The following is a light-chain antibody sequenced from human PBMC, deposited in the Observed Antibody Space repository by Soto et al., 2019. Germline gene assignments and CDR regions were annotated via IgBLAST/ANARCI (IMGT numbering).Light chain of an antibody. CDR1: QSVSSY. CDR3: QQRSNWPLSYT. CDR2: DAS. V-gene: IGKV3-11*01. J-gene: IGKJ2*01. Sequence: EIVWTQSPATLSLSPGERATLSCRASQSVSSYLAWYQQKPGQAPRLLIYDASNRATGIPARFSGSGSGTDFTLTISSLEPEDFAVYYCQQRSNWPLSYTFGQGTKLETK.